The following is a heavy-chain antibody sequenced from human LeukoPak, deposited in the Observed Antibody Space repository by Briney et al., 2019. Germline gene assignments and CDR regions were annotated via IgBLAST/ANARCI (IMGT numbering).Heavy chain of an antibody. J-gene: IGHJ4*02. D-gene: IGHD4-17*01. CDR2: INPSGGST. CDR3: ARERTVTESSTPAPYFDY. V-gene: IGHV1-46*01. CDR1: GYTFTGYY. Sequence: ASVKVSCKASGYTFTGYYMHWVRQAPGQGLEWMGIINPSGGSTSYAQKFQGRVTMSRDTSTSTVYMELSSLRSEDTAVYYCARERTVTESSTPAPYFDYWGQGTLVAVSP.